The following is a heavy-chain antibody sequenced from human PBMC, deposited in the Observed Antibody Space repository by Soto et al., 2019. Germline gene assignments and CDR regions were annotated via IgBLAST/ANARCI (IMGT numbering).Heavy chain of an antibody. V-gene: IGHV3-23*01. Sequence: PGGSLRLSCAASGFTFSSYAMSWVRQAPGKGLEWVSAISGSGGSTYYADSVKGRFTISRDNSKNTLYLQMNSLRAEDTAVYYCAKDSTVTTYLLRSPLYRPDYWGQGTLVTVSS. CDR3: AKDSTVTTYLLRSPLYRPDY. CDR2: ISGSGGST. D-gene: IGHD4-17*01. J-gene: IGHJ4*02. CDR1: GFTFSSYA.